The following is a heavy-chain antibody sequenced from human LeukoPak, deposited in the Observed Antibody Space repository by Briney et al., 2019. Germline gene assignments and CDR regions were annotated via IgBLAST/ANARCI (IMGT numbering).Heavy chain of an antibody. J-gene: IGHJ6*02. CDR2: IYYSGST. CDR1: GGSISSYY. V-gene: IGHV4-59*12. Sequence: SETLSLTCTVSGGSISSYYWSWIRQPPGKGLEWIGYIYYSGSTNYNPSLKSRVTISVDTSKNQFSLKLSSVTAADTAVYYCARLRAHRPKKALTPYYYYYGMDVWGQGTTVTVSS. CDR3: ARLRAHRPKKALTPYYYYYGMDV.